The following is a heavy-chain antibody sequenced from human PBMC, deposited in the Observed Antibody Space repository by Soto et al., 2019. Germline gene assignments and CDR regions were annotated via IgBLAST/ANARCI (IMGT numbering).Heavy chain of an antibody. V-gene: IGHV1-8*01. CDR3: ATGWSHDSSGYDHEYGIDV. Sequence: ASVKVSCKASGYTFTSYDINWVRQATGQGLEWMGWMNPNSGNTGYAQKFQGRVTMTRNTSISTAYMELSSLRSEDTAVYYCATGWSHDSSGYDHEYGIDVWGKGSPVTVSS. CDR2: MNPNSGNT. D-gene: IGHD3-22*01. J-gene: IGHJ6*04. CDR1: GYTFTSYD.